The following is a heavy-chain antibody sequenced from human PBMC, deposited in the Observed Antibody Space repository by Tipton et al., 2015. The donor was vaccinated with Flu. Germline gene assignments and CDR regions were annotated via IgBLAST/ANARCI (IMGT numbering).Heavy chain of an antibody. CDR3: ARVGGGGHYYDSRNYGMDV. CDR1: GFTFSSYA. V-gene: IGHV3-64*01. Sequence: RLSCVASGFTFSSYAMHWVRQAPGKGLEYVSAISSNGGSTYYANSVKGRFTISRDNSKNTLYLQMGSLRAEDMAVYYCARVGGGGHYYDSRNYGMDVWGQGTTVTVSS. J-gene: IGHJ6*02. D-gene: IGHD3-22*01. CDR2: ISSNGGST.